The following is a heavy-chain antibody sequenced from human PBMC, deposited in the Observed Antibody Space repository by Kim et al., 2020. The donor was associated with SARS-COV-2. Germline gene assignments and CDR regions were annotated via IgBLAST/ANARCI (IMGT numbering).Heavy chain of an antibody. V-gene: IGHV4-39*01. D-gene: IGHD3-10*01. CDR3: ARQRDYYGSGSYYNPSVGAHLFFDY. J-gene: IGHJ4*02. CDR2: IYYSGST. Sequence: SETLSLTCTVSGGSISSSSYYWGWIRQPPGKGLEWIGSIYYSGSTYYNPSLKSRVTISVDTSKNQFSLKLSPVTAADTAVYYCARQRDYYGSGSYYNPSVGAHLFFDYWGQGTLVTVSS. CDR1: GGSISSSSYY.